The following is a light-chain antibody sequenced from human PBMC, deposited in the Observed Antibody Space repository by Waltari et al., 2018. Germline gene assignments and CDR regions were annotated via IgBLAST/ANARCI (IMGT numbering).Light chain of an antibody. CDR1: QDIKIY. J-gene: IGKJ5*01. CDR3: QQSWHLPPT. V-gene: IGKV1-39*01. Sequence: DVQMTQSPSSLSASLGDRVTMTCRPNQDIKIYLDWYQQKPGKAPNLLIYGTFTLQSGVPSRFSGSASGTNFTLTIDSLQPEDFATYYCQQSWHLPPTFGQGTRLDIK. CDR2: GTF.